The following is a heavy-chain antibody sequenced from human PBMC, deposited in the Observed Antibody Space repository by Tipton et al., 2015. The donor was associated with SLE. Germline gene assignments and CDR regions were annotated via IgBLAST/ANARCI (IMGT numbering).Heavy chain of an antibody. CDR3: EGGSGYGGRRDF. J-gene: IGHJ4*02. Sequence: TLSLTCTVSGYSITSGYYWGWIRQTPGNGLEWIASLYHSGSTFYNPSLKSRVTISVDTSKNQFSLYLRSVTAADTAVYYCEGGSGYGGRRDFWGQGTRVTVSS. V-gene: IGHV4-38-2*02. CDR2: LYHSGST. D-gene: IGHD5-12*01. CDR1: GYSITSGYY.